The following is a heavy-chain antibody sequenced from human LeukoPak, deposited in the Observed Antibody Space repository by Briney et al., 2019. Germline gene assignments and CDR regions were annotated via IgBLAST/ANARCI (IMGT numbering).Heavy chain of an antibody. V-gene: IGHV4-61*02. CDR3: AIDYYDSSGHGDY. J-gene: IGHJ4*02. CDR2: IYTSGST. D-gene: IGHD3-22*01. Sequence: SETLSLTCTVSGGSISSGSYYWSWIRQPAGKGLEWIGRIYTSGSTNYNPSLKSRVTISVDTSKNQFSLKLSSVTAADTAVYYCAIDYYDSSGHGDYWGQGTQVTVSS. CDR1: GGSISSGSYY.